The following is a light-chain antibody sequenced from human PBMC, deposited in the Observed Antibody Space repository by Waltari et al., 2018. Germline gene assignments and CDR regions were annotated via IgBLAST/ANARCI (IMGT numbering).Light chain of an antibody. CDR2: DVN. Sequence: QSALTQPRSVSGSPGQSVTVSCTGTSSDVGNYNYVSWYQQHPGKAPKLMIYDVNTRPSGVPDHFSGSKSGNTASLTISGLQAEDEADYYCCSYTGSYSYVFGEGTKVTVL. CDR1: SSDVGNYNY. V-gene: IGLV2-11*01. J-gene: IGLJ2*01. CDR3: CSYTGSYSYV.